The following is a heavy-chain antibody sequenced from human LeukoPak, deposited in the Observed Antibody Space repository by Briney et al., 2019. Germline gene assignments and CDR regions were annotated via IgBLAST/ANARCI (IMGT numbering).Heavy chain of an antibody. D-gene: IGHD3-16*01. J-gene: IGHJ4*02. CDR1: GFTFSGYY. V-gene: IGHV3-7*01. CDR2: IKQDGSER. CDR3: ARRGTWHSDY. Sequence: GESLKISCKGSGFTFSGYYMSWVRQVPGKGLEWVATIKQDGSERYYVGSVRGRFTISRDNANNSLYLQMNSLRVEDTAVYYCARRGTWHSDYWGQGTLVTVSS.